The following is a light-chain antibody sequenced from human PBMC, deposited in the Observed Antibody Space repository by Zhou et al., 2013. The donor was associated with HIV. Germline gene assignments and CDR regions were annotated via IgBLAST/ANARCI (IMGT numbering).Light chain of an antibody. CDR2: DAS. V-gene: IGKV1-33*01. CDR1: RDITNY. CDR3: QQYDSIPLT. J-gene: IGKJ4*01. Sequence: DIQMTQSPSSLSASVGDRVTITCQASRDITNYLNWYQQKPGKAPKLLIYDASNLETGVPSRFSGSGSGTHFTFTISSLQPEDIGTYYCQQYDSIPLTFGGGTKVEIK.